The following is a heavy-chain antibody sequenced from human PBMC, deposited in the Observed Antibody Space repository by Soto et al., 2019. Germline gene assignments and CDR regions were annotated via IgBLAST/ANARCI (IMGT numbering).Heavy chain of an antibody. V-gene: IGHV3-21*01. J-gene: IGHJ6*02. D-gene: IGHD3-10*01. CDR1: GYTFSGFTFSRYN. CDR2: ITSSRSYI. CDR3: ASDYYGSGIRLNAMDV. Sequence: GGSLTLSCAASGYTFSGFTFSRYNMNWVRKAAGKGQERGASITSSRSYIYYAESVKGRSTVSKENAKSALWLQMDSRRDDDTAVYYGASDYYGSGIRLNAMDVWGQGTTVTVSS.